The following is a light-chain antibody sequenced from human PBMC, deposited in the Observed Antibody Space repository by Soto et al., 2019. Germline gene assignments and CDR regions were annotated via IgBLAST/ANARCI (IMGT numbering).Light chain of an antibody. Sequence: SYELTQPPSVSVAPGQPASIYCGGNNIGIKDVYWYQQQPGQAPVLVIYDNRDRPSGIPERFSGSNSGNTATLTISRVEAGDEADYYCQVWDTSSDHPVFGGGTKVTVL. J-gene: IGLJ2*01. CDR1: NIGIKD. V-gene: IGLV3-21*01. CDR2: DNR. CDR3: QVWDTSSDHPV.